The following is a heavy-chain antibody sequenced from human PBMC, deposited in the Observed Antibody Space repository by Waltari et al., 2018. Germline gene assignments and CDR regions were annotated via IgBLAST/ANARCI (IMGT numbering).Heavy chain of an antibody. CDR3: AARPQWFREGDYFDY. D-gene: IGHD3-10*01. CDR2: VIPIVGTA. J-gene: IGHJ4*02. V-gene: IGHV1-69*08. CDR1: GGTFSSYA. Sequence: QVQLVQSGAEVKKPGSSVKVSCKASGGTFSSYAISWVRQAPEQGLEWMGRVIPIVGTANYAQKFQGRVTMTADKSTGTAYMELSSLRSEDTAVYYCAARPQWFREGDYFDYWGQGTLVTISS.